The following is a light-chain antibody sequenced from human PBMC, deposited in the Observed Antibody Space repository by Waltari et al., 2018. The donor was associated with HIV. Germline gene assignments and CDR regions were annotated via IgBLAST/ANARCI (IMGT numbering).Light chain of an antibody. J-gene: IGKJ1*01. Sequence: DIVMTQSPLSLPVTPGEPASISCRSSQSLLHSNGYNYLDWYLQKPGQSPQLLIYLGSNRASGVPDRFSGSGSGTDFTLKISRVEAEDVGVYYCMQALQTPRLRTFGQGTKVEIK. CDR1: QSLLHSNGYNY. V-gene: IGKV2-28*01. CDR2: LGS. CDR3: MQALQTPRLRT.